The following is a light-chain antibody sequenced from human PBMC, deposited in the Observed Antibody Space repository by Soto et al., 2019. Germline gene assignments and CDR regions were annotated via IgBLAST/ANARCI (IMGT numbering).Light chain of an antibody. CDR3: HQYGNSPAT. CDR1: QSVTTQ. CDR2: GAS. Sequence: IVLTQSPGTLSLSPGERATLSCRASQSVTTQLAWYQQKPGQAPRLIIHGASSRATGVPDRITGSGSGTDFTLTVSRLEADDFAVYYCHQYGNSPATFGQGTKVDIK. J-gene: IGKJ1*01. V-gene: IGKV3-20*01.